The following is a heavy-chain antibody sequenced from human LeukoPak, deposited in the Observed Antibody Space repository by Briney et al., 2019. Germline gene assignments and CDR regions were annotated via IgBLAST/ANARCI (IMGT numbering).Heavy chain of an antibody. CDR1: GVSISSGGYY. CDR3: ARVAGPIAAALDY. Sequence: SQTLSLTCTVSGVSISSGGYYWSWIRQHPGKGLEWIGYIYYSGSTYYNPSLKSRVTISVDTSKNQFSLKLSSVTAADTAVYYCARVAGPIAAALDYWGQGTLVTVSS. V-gene: IGHV4-31*03. J-gene: IGHJ4*02. D-gene: IGHD6-13*01. CDR2: IYYSGST.